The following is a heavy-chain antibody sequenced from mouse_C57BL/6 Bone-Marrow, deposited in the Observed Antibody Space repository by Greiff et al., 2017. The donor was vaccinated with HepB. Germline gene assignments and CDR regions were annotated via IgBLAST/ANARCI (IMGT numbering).Heavy chain of an antibody. CDR1: GYAFSSSW. D-gene: IGHD2-4*01. CDR3: ARFDDYDGDYFDY. V-gene: IGHV1-82*01. CDR2: IYPGDGDT. Sequence: VQLQQSGPELVKPGASVKISCKASGYAFSSSWMNWVKQRPGKGLEWIGRIYPGDGDTNYNGKFKGKATLTADKASSTAYMQLSSLTSEDSAVYVCARFDDYDGDYFDYWGQGTTLTVSS. J-gene: IGHJ2*01.